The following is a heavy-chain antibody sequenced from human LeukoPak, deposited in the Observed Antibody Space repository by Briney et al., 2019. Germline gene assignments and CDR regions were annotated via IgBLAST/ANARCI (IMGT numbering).Heavy chain of an antibody. CDR3: ARERDGYKYYYYYMDA. J-gene: IGHJ6*03. Sequence: PSETLSLTCTVSGGSISSYYWSWIRQPAGKGLEWIGRIYTSGSTNYNPSLKSRVTMSVDTSKNQFSLKLSSVTAADTAVYYCARERDGYKYYYYYMDAWGKGTTVTVSS. CDR2: IYTSGST. D-gene: IGHD5-24*01. CDR1: GGSISSYY. V-gene: IGHV4-4*07.